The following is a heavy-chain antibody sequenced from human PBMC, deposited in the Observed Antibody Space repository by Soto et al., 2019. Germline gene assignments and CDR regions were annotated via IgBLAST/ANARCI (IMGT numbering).Heavy chain of an antibody. CDR1: GYSFPTYW. D-gene: IGHD3-16*01. Sequence: PGESLKISCRTSGYSFPTYWIAWVRQRPGKGLEWMGAVYPGDSDTKYSPSFQGHVTISADRSIGTAFLQWSSLNASDTAMYYCARGLNWNYIMSWLDTWGQGTLVTVSS. V-gene: IGHV5-51*01. CDR2: VYPGDSDT. J-gene: IGHJ5*02. CDR3: ARGLNWNYIMSWLDT.